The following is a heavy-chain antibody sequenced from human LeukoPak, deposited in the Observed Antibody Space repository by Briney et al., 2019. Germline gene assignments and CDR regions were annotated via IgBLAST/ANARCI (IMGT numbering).Heavy chain of an antibody. J-gene: IGHJ6*02. D-gene: IGHD1-26*01. Sequence: ASVKVSCKVSGYTLTELSMHWVRQAPGKGLEWMGGFDPEDGETIYAQKFQGRVTMTEDTSTDTAYMELSSLRSGDTAVYYCATDRPTGGSYCGYYYYGMDVWGQGTTVTVSS. CDR3: ATDRPTGGSYCGYYYYGMDV. CDR2: FDPEDGET. CDR1: GYTLTELS. V-gene: IGHV1-24*01.